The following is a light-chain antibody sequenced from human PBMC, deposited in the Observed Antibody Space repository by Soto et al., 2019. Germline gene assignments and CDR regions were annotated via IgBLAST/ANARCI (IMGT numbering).Light chain of an antibody. CDR2: DAS. CDR1: QSFSRY. CDR3: QQCSDWPLFT. J-gene: IGKJ5*01. V-gene: IGKV3-15*01. Sequence: EIVMTQSQATLSVSPGETATLSCRASQSFSRYLAWYQHRPGQAPRLLIYDASTRATGIPARFSGSGSGTEFTLTISGLQSEDFAVYSCQQCSDWPLFTFGQGTRLEIK.